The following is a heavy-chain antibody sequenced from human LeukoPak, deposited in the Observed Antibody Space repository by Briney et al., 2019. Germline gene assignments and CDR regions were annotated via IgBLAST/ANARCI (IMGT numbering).Heavy chain of an antibody. CDR1: GGSISSSSYY. CDR3: ESQYYYDSSGYSRRAFDI. Sequence: SETLSLTCTVSGGSISSSSYYWGWIRQPPGKGLGWIGCIYYSGSTYYNPSLKSRVTISVDTSKNQFSLKLSSVTAADTAVYYCESQYYYDSSGYSRRAFDIWGQGTMVTVSS. D-gene: IGHD3-22*01. CDR2: IYYSGST. J-gene: IGHJ3*02. V-gene: IGHV4-39*01.